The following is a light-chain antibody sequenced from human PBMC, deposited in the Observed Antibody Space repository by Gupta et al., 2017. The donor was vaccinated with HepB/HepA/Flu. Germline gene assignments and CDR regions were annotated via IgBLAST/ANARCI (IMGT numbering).Light chain of an antibody. J-gene: IGKJ1*01. Sequence: DIQMTQSPSYLSASVGDRVTITCRASETISDYLNWYQQKPGRAPKILIYSASRLQSGVPSRFSGSGSGADFTLTISSLQPEDFATYYCRQSYSIPLTFGQGTKVEIK. CDR2: SAS. V-gene: IGKV1-39*01. CDR1: ETISDY. CDR3: RQSYSIPLT.